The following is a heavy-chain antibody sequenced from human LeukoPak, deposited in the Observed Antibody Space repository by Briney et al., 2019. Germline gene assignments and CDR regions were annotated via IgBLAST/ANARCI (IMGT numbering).Heavy chain of an antibody. CDR2: IYYSGST. V-gene: IGHV4-39*07. Sequence: SETLSLTCTVSGGSISSSSYYWGWIRQPPGKGLEWIGNIYYSGSTYYNPSLESRVTMSLDTSKNQFSLKLSSVAAADTAVYYCARDENGYVWGSFRAWGQGTLVTVSS. CDR3: ARDENGYVWGSFRA. D-gene: IGHD3-16*02. CDR1: GGSISSSSYY. J-gene: IGHJ5*02.